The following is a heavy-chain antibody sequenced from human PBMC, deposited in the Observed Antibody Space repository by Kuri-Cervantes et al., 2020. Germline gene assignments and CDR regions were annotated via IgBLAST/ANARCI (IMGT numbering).Heavy chain of an antibody. V-gene: IGHV4-59*12. CDR1: GGSISSYY. CDR2: IYYSGST. Sequence: GSLRLSCTVPGGSISSYYWSWIRQPPGKGLEWIGYIYYSGSTNYNPSLKSRVTISVDTSKKQFSLKLSSVTAADTAVYYCARDSGNPMRFGELLFGVHYYGMDVWGQGTTVTVSS. D-gene: IGHD3-10*01. J-gene: IGHJ6*02. CDR3: ARDSGNPMRFGELLFGVHYYGMDV.